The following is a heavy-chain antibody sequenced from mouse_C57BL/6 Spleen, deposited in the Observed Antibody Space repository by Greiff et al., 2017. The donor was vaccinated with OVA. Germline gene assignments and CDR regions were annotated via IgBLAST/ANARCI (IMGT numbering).Heavy chain of an antibody. V-gene: IGHV1-59*01. D-gene: IGHD3-2*02. CDR3: ARGDSSGYVGY. CDR2: IDPSDSYT. J-gene: IGHJ2*01. Sequence: VQLQQPGAELVRPGTSVKLSCKASGYTFTSYWMHWVKQRPGQGLEWIGVIDPSDSYTNYNQKFKGKATLTVDTSSSTAYMQLSSLTSEDSAVYYCARGDSSGYVGYWGQGTTLTVSS. CDR1: GYTFTSYW.